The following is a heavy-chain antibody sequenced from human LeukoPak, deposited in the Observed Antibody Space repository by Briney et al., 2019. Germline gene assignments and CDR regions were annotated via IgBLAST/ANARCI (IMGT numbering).Heavy chain of an antibody. D-gene: IGHD3-22*01. J-gene: IGHJ4*02. CDR3: ARHRCYYDSSGYYGDPFDY. CDR1: DGSISSSSYY. V-gene: IGHV4-39*01. CDR2: ISYSGST. Sequence: SETLSLTCTVSDGSISSSSYYWNWIRQPPGKGLEWIGTISYSGSTYYNPSLKSRVTISVDTSKNQFSLKLSSVTAADTAVYYRARHRCYYDSSGYYGDPFDYWGQGTLVTVSS.